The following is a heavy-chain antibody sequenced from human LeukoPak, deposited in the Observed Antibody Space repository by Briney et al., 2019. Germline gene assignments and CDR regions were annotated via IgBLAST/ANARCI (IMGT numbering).Heavy chain of an antibody. Sequence: GGPLRLSCAASGFTFDDYGMSWVRQAPGKGLEGVSGINWNGGSTGYEDSVKGRFTISRDNAKNSLYLQMNSLRAEDTALYYCARVGAVAGRNPYYFDYWGQGTLVTVSS. D-gene: IGHD6-19*01. CDR1: GFTFDDYG. V-gene: IGHV3-20*04. CDR2: INWNGGST. J-gene: IGHJ4*02. CDR3: ARVGAVAGRNPYYFDY.